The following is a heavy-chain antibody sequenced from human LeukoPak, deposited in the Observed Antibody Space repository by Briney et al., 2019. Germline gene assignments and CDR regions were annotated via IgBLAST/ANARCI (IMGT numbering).Heavy chain of an antibody. CDR1: GGSFSENN. CDR2: INHSGST. D-gene: IGHD3-10*01. CDR3: AKSNGYGLIDI. V-gene: IGHV4-34*01. Sequence: SETLSLTCAVYGGSFSENNWSWVRQPPGKGLEWLGEINHSGSTSYNPSLKSRVTMSVDTSRNQFSLKLNSVTAADTAVYYCAKSNGYGLIDIWGQGTMVTVSS. J-gene: IGHJ3*02.